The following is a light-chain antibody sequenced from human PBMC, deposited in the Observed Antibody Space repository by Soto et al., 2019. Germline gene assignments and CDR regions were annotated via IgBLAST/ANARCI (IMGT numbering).Light chain of an antibody. CDR1: QSVRSNY. V-gene: IGKV3-20*01. J-gene: IGKJ2*01. CDR2: GVF. Sequence: ETVLTQSPGTVSLSPGERATLSCTTSQSVRSNYLAWYQQKPGQAPRLLIYGVFSRATGIPDRFSGSGSGTDFTLPISGLEPEDSAVYYCQHYGGSPRTFGQGTKLEI. CDR3: QHYGGSPRT.